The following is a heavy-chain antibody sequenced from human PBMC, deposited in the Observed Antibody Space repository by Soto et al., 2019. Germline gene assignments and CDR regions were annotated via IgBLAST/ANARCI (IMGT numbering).Heavy chain of an antibody. CDR2: IYTSGST. V-gene: IGHV4-4*07. J-gene: IGHJ5*02. D-gene: IGHD6-19*01. CDR1: GGSISSYY. Sequence: SETLSLTCTVSGGSISSYYWSWIRQPAGKGLEWIGRIYTSGSTNYNPSLKSRVTMSVDTSKNQFSLKLSSVTAADTAVYYCARTGRYVRGWAWWFDPWGQGTLVTVSS. CDR3: ARTGRYVRGWAWWFDP.